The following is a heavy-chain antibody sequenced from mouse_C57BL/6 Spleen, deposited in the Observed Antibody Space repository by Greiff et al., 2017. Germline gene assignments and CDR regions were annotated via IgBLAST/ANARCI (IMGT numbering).Heavy chain of an antibody. J-gene: IGHJ2*01. CDR1: GFNFTDYY. CDR2: IDPEDGET. CDR3: ARYDYFDY. V-gene: IGHV14-2*01. Sequence: EVQLQQSGAELVKPGASVKLSCTASGFNFTDYYMHWVKQRPEQGLEWIGRIDPEDGETNYTTKFQGKATITADTSSSTAYLQLSRLTSEGTAVYYSARYDYFDYWGQGTTLTVSS.